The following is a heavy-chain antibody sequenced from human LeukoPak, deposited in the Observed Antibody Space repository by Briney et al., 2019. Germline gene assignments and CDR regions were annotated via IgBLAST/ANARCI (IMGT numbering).Heavy chain of an antibody. CDR3: ARLKNGVLKNAFDI. CDR1: GGSISSSSYY. V-gene: IGHV4-39*01. D-gene: IGHD2-8*01. Sequence: SETLSLTCTVSGGSISSSSYYWGWIRQPPGKGLEWIGSIYYSGSTYYNPSLKSRVTISVDTSKNQFSLKLSSVTAADTAVYYCARLKNGVLKNAFDIWGQGTMVTVSS. J-gene: IGHJ3*02. CDR2: IYYSGST.